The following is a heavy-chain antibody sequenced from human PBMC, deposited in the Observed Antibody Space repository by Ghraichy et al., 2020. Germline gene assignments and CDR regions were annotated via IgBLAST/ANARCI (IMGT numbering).Heavy chain of an antibody. V-gene: IGHV4-61*01. J-gene: IGHJ6*02. CDR1: GGSVSDNYY. D-gene: IGHD5-12*01. CDR2: IYANGMT. CDR3: GRDSGWHSGFDVGV. Sequence: SETLSLICTVSGGSVSDNYYWSWIRQSPGKGREWIGYIYANGMTNYNPSLMSRVTISLDTSKNQFFLKLSSVTAADTAVYYCGRDSGWHSGFDVGVWGQGTTVTVSS.